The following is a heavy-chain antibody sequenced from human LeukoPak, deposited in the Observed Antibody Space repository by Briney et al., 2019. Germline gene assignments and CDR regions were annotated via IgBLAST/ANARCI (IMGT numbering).Heavy chain of an antibody. J-gene: IGHJ6*02. CDR1: GFSFSSYG. Sequence: PGGSLRLSCAASGFSFSSYGMHWVPPAPGKGLKWVANTKPDGSEGYHGDTLKGRFTISRDNAENSVYLQMNSLRAENTAVYYCARAAVASPGDVWGQGTTVTVSS. V-gene: IGHV3-7*04. D-gene: IGHD6-19*01. CDR3: ARAAVASPGDV. CDR2: TKPDGSEG.